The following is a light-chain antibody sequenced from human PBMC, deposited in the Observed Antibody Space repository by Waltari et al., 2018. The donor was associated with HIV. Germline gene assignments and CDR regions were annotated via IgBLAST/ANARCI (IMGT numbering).Light chain of an antibody. Sequence: QSALTQPASVSGSPGQSITISCTGTSSDVGGYNYVSWYQQHPGKAPKLMIYEVTNRPAGVSSRFAVSRSGNTAALTISGLQVEDEADYYCSSYTSSSLEIFGGGTKLTVL. J-gene: IGLJ2*01. V-gene: IGLV2-14*03. CDR1: SSDVGGYNY. CDR3: SSYTSSSLEI. CDR2: EVT.